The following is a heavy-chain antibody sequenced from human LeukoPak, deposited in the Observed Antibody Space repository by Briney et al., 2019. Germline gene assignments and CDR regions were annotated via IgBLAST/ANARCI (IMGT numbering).Heavy chain of an antibody. CDR2: MNPNSGNT. CDR1: GYTFTSYD. J-gene: IGHJ6*03. D-gene: IGHD1-26*01. V-gene: IGHV1-8*01. Sequence: ASVKVSCKASGYTFTSYDINWVRQATGQGLEWMGWMNPNSGNTGYAQKFQGRVTMTRNTSISIAYMELSSLRSEDTAVYYCARSIVGAKAFYMDVWGKGTTVTVSS. CDR3: ARSIVGAKAFYMDV.